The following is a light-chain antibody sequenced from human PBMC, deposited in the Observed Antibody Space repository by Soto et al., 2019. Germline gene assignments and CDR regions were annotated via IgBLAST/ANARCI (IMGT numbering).Light chain of an antibody. Sequence: LTQPASVSGSPGQSITISCTGTSSDVAFYNHVSWYQQHPGKAPKLLIYEVNNRPSGVSHRFSGSKSGNTASLTISGLQAEDEADYYCSSFASTHTYVFGTGTKVTVL. J-gene: IGLJ1*01. CDR2: EVN. V-gene: IGLV2-14*01. CDR1: SSDVAFYNH. CDR3: SSFASTHTYV.